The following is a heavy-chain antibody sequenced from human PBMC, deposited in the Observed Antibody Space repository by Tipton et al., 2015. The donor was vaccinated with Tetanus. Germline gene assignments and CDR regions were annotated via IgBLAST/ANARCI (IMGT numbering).Heavy chain of an antibody. CDR3: ARGREMATLSYFDY. V-gene: IGHV5-51*01. CDR2: IYPGDSDT. D-gene: IGHD5-24*01. Sequence: QLVQSGAEVKKPGESLKISCKGSGYSFTNDWIGWVRQMPGKGLEWMGIIYPGDSDTRYSPSFEGQVIISADKSISTAYLHWNSLKASDPAMYYCARGREMATLSYFDYWGQGTLATVSS. CDR1: GYSFTNDW. J-gene: IGHJ4*02.